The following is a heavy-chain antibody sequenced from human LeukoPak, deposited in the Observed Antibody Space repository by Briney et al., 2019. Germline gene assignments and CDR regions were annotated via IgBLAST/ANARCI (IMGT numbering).Heavy chain of an antibody. CDR2: IYYSGST. CDR1: AASISSSSYY. D-gene: IGHD1-26*01. V-gene: IGHV4-39*07. Sequence: SETLSRTCTVSAASISSSSYYWGWLRQPPGKGLEWIGSIYYSGSTYYNPSLKSPVTISVDTSKNQSSLKLSSVTAADTAVYYCARLKWELLPYYFDYWGQGTLVTVSS. CDR3: ARLKWELLPYYFDY. J-gene: IGHJ4*02.